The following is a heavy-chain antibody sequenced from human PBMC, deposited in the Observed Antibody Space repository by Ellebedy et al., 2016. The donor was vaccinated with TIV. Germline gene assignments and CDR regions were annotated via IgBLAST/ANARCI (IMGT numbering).Heavy chain of an antibody. CDR2: ISSSSSYI. V-gene: IGHV3-21*01. J-gene: IGHJ5*02. CDR1: GFPFSSYG. D-gene: IGHD3-10*01. CDR3: ARNYYGSGRPNWFDP. Sequence: GESLKISCAASGFPFSSYGMNWVRQAPGKGLEWVSSISSSSSYIYYADSVKGRFTISRDNAKNSLYLQMNSLTAEDTAVYYCARNYYGSGRPNWFDPWGQGTLVTVSS.